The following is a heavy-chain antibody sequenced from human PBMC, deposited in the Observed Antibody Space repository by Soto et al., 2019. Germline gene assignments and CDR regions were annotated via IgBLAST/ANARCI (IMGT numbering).Heavy chain of an antibody. D-gene: IGHD3-10*01. J-gene: IGHJ4*02. CDR3: ARCMGFDGSGYAFFDS. CDR2: VSSSSSYI. V-gene: IGHV3-21*01. CDR1: GFTFSGHT. Sequence: EVQLVESGGGLVKPGGSLRLSCAASGFTFSGHTINWVRQAPGKGLEWVSSVSSSSSYIYYADSVKGRFTVSRDNAEKSLSLQMTSLRAEDTAIYFCARCMGFDGSGYAFFDSWGQGTLVTVSS.